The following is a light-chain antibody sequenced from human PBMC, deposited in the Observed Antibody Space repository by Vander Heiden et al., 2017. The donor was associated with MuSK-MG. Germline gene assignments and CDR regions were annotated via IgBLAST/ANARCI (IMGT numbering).Light chain of an antibody. J-gene: IGKJ1*01. CDR1: QSVSSN. CDR3: QQDNNCPRT. CDR2: GAS. V-gene: IGKV3-15*01. Sequence: ETVMTQSPATLSVSPGESATLSCRASQSVSSNLGWYQQKPGQAPRLLIYGASSRATGIPARFSGSGSGTEFTLTISSLQSEDFAVYYCQQDNNCPRTFGQGTKVEIK.